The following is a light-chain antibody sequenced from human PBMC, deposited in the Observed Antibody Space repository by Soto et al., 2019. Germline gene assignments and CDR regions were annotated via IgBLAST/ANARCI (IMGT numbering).Light chain of an antibody. V-gene: IGLV2-11*01. Sequence: QSVLTQPRSVSGSPGQSVTISCTGTSSDVGAYNYVSWYQQHPGKAPKLMIYDVRKRPSGVPDRFSASKSGSTASLTISGLQAEDEADYYCCSYAGSYVWVFGGGTKHTVL. CDR2: DVR. J-gene: IGLJ3*02. CDR1: SSDVGAYNY. CDR3: CSYAGSYVWV.